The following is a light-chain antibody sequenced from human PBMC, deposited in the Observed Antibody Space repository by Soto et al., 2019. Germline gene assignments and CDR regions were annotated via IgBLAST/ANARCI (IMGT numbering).Light chain of an antibody. Sequence: QSAQGHPRSVSWSTGDVVTISGTGTNSDVGGYNYVSWYQHHPGKAPKLMIYVVSKRPSGVPDRFSGSKSGNTASLTISGLHAEHEPDYHCCSYAGDYNPYVFGTGTKVTAL. CDR1: NSDVGGYNY. V-gene: IGLV2-11*01. CDR3: CSYAGDYNPYV. J-gene: IGLJ1*01. CDR2: VVS.